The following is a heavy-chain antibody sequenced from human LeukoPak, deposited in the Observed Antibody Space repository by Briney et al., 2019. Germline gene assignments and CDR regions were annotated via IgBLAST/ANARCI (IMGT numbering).Heavy chain of an antibody. CDR2: INSDGTTT. J-gene: IGHJ6*03. Sequence: GGSLRLSCAASGFTFSRYGMFWVRQAPGKGLVWVSRINSDGTTTNYADSVKGRFTISRDNSKNTLSLQLNSLRAEDTAVYYCASSRVTVTSSYFYYMFVWGKGAMVAVSS. D-gene: IGHD4-17*01. CDR3: ASSRVTVTSSYFYYMFV. V-gene: IGHV3-74*01. CDR1: GFTFSRYG.